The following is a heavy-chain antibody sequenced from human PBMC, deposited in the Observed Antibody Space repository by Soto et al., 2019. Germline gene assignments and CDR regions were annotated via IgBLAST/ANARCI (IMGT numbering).Heavy chain of an antibody. Sequence: ASVKVSCKAAGYTFTSYAMHWVRQAPGQRLEWMGWINAGNGNTKYSQKFQGRVTITRDTSASTAYMELSSLRSEDTAVYYCARGLGLYYFDYWGQGTLVTVSS. J-gene: IGHJ4*02. CDR1: GYTFTSYA. CDR2: INAGNGNT. CDR3: ARGLGLYYFDY. D-gene: IGHD1-26*01. V-gene: IGHV1-3*01.